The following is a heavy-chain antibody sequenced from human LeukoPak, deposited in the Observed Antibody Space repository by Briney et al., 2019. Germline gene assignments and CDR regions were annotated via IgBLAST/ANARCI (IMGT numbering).Heavy chain of an antibody. CDR1: GFTFSSYS. Sequence: GGSLRLSCAASGFTFSSYSMNWVRQAPGKGLEWVSHISDSSSTIYYADSVKGRFTISRDNAKNSLYLQMNSLRAEDTAVYYCAKDRLITIFGVVTSWGQGTLVTVSS. V-gene: IGHV3-48*01. J-gene: IGHJ5*02. D-gene: IGHD3-3*01. CDR2: ISDSSSTI. CDR3: AKDRLITIFGVVTS.